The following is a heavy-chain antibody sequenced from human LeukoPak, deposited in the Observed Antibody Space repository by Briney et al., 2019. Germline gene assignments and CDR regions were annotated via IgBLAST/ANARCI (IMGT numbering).Heavy chain of an antibody. CDR3: ARDLSGGDYEGY. D-gene: IGHD4-17*01. CDR2: INPNSGGT. J-gene: IGHJ4*02. Sequence: GASVKVSCKASGYTFTGYYMHWVRQAPGQGLEWMGRINPNSGGTNYAQKFQGRVTMTRDTSISTAYVELSRLRSDDTAVYYCARDLSGGDYEGYWGQGTLVTVSS. CDR1: GYTFTGYY. V-gene: IGHV1-2*06.